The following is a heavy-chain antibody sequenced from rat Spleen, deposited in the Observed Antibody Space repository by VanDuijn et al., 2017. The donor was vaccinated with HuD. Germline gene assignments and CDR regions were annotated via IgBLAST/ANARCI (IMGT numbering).Heavy chain of an antibody. J-gene: IGHJ4*01. Sequence: EVQLQESGPGLVKPSQSLSLTCSVTGYSITSNYWGWIRKFPGNKMEWMGYINYSGSTTYNPSLKSRISITRDSSKNQFFLQLNSVTTEDTATYYCARGGSSYVMDAWGQGASVTVSS. CDR1: GYSITSNY. CDR3: ARGGSSYVMDA. D-gene: IGHD5-1*01. V-gene: IGHV3-1*01. CDR2: INYSGST.